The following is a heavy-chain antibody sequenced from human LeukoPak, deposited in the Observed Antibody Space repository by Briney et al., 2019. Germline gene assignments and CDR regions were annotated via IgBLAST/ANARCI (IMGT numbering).Heavy chain of an antibody. J-gene: IGHJ3*02. CDR3: AKDILAAALGERYAFDI. Sequence: AGGSLRLSCAASGFTFSSYAMSWVRQAPGKGLEWVSAISGSGGSTYYADSVKGRFTISRDNSKNTLYLQMNSLRAEDTAVYYCAKDILAAALGERYAFDIWGQGTMVTVSS. CDR2: ISGSGGST. V-gene: IGHV3-23*01. CDR1: GFTFSSYA. D-gene: IGHD3-10*01.